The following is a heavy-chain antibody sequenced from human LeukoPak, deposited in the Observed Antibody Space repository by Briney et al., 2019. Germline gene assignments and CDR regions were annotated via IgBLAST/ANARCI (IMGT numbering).Heavy chain of an antibody. D-gene: IGHD1-20*01. J-gene: IGHJ5*02. CDR2: IYHSGST. V-gene: IGHV4-30-2*01. CDR3: ARASPLLPGMGGWFDP. Sequence: SQTLSLTCAVSGGSISSGGYSWSWIRQPPGKGLEWIGYIYHSGSTYYNPSLKSRVTISVDRSKNQFSLKLSSVTAADTAVYYCARASPLLPGMGGWFDPWGQGTLVTVSS. CDR1: GGSISSGGYS.